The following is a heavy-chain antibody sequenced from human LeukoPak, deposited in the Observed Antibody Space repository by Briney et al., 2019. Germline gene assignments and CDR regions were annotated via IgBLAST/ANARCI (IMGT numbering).Heavy chain of an antibody. D-gene: IGHD3-22*01. Sequence: PGGSLRLSCAASGFTFSSYGMHWVRQAPGKGLEWVAVISYDGSNKYYADSVKGRFTISRDNSKNTLYLQMNSLRAEDTAVYYCAKGSPYYYDSSGVALGYWGQGTPVTVSS. CDR2: ISYDGSNK. V-gene: IGHV3-30*18. CDR1: GFTFSSYG. J-gene: IGHJ4*02. CDR3: AKGSPYYYDSSGVALGY.